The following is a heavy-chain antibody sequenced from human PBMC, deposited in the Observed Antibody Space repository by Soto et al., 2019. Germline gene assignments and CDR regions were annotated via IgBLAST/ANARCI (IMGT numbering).Heavy chain of an antibody. CDR3: AKDYSSPDLWYYMDV. CDR1: GFTFSSYA. J-gene: IGHJ6*03. Sequence: GSLSLSCAASGFTFSSYAMSWVRQAPGKGLEWVSAISGSGGSTYYADSVKGRFTISRDNSKNTLYLQMNSLRAEDTAVYYCAKDYSSPDLWYYMDVWGKGTTVTVSS. CDR2: ISGSGGST. V-gene: IGHV3-23*01. D-gene: IGHD6-13*01.